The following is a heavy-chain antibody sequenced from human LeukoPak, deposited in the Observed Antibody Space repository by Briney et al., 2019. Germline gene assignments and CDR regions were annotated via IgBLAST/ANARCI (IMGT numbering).Heavy chain of an antibody. D-gene: IGHD3-10*01. CDR3: ARGGGSRPNWFDP. V-gene: IGHV4-31*03. CDR2: IYYSGST. J-gene: IGHJ5*02. Sequence: PSQTLSLTCTVSGGSISSGGYHWSWIRQHPGKGLEWIGYIYYSGSTYYNPSLKSRVTISVDTSKNQFSLKLSSVTAADTAVYYCARGGGSRPNWFDPWGQGTLVTVSS. CDR1: GGSISSGGYH.